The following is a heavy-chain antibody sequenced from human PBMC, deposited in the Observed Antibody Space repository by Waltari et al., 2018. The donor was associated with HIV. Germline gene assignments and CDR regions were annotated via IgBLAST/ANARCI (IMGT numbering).Heavy chain of an antibody. Sequence: QVQLVESGGGVVQPGRSLRLSCAASGFTFRNYAIHWVRQAPGKGLEWVTVISYDGIGKFYADSVKGRFTISRDNSKNTLYLQMNSLRAEDTAVYYCARGRGGPDYWGQGTRVTVSS. D-gene: IGHD3-10*01. CDR2: ISYDGIGK. J-gene: IGHJ4*02. V-gene: IGHV3-30*01. CDR3: ARGRGGPDY. CDR1: GFTFRNYA.